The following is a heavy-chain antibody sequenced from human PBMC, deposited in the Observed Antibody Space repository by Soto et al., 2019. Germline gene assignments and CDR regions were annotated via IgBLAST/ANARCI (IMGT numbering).Heavy chain of an antibody. J-gene: IGHJ5*02. CDR2: IYPGDSDT. V-gene: IGHV5-51*01. CDR1: GYRFSHYW. Sequence: GESLNISCKAPGYRFSHYWIVWVRQMPGRGLEWMGIIYPGDSDTTYSASFQGQVTISADKSISTTFLQWSSLKASDTAMDYCARRGQYCGNSPCRFDPWGQGTLVTVSS. CDR3: ARRGQYCGNSPCRFDP. D-gene: IGHD2-21*01.